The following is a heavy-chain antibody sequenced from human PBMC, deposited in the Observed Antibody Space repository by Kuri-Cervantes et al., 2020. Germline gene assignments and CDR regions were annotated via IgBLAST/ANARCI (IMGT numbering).Heavy chain of an antibody. CDR1: GGSISSGGYY. J-gene: IGHJ4*02. Sequence: SETLSLTCTVSGGSISSGGYYWSWIRQPPGKGLEWIGSIYYSGSTYYNPSLKSRVTISVDTSKNQFSLKLSSVTAADTAVYYCARLWFGEFTFDYWGQGTLVTVSS. V-gene: IGHV4-39*01. CDR3: ARLWFGEFTFDY. CDR2: IYYSGST. D-gene: IGHD3-10*01.